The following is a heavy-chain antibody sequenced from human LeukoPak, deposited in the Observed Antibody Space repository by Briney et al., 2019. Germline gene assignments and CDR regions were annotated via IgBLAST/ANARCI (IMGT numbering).Heavy chain of an antibody. CDR3: ARDYADYVGYFFFDY. J-gene: IGHJ4*02. D-gene: IGHD4-17*01. Sequence: PGVPLRLSCAVSGFIFSDYYKSWIRQAPGEGLEWVSYISSGVSTISHADSVKGRFTISRDNAENSLYLQMNSLRAEDTAVYYCARDYADYVGYFFFDYWGQGTLVTVSS. V-gene: IGHV3-11*01. CDR1: GFIFSDYY. CDR2: ISSGVSTI.